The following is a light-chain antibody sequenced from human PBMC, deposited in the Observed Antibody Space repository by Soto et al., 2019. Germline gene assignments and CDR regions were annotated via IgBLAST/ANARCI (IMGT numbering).Light chain of an antibody. Sequence: EIVMTQSPATLSLSPGERATLSCRASQTIDNTLAWYQRKPGQAPRLLIYDASTRATGVPARFSGSGSGTDFTLTISSLQSEGFAVYYCQHYNYWPYTFGQGTKVDIK. V-gene: IGKV3-15*01. CDR2: DAS. CDR3: QHYNYWPYT. CDR1: QTIDNT. J-gene: IGKJ2*01.